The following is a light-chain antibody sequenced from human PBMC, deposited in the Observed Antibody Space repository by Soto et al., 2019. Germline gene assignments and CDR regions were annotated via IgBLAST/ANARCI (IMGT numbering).Light chain of an antibody. CDR2: EVT. J-gene: IGLJ2*01. V-gene: IGLV2-14*01. CDR1: SSDVGGYNY. Sequence: QSALTQPASVSGSPGQSITISCTGTSSDVGGYNYVSWYQQYPGKAPKVMIYEVTNRPSGVSNRFSGSKSGNTASLTISGLQAEDEADYYCSSSTSSNTMIFGGGTKLTVL. CDR3: SSSTSSNTMI.